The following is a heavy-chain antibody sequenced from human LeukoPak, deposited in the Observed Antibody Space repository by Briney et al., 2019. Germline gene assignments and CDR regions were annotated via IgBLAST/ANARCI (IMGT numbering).Heavy chain of an antibody. V-gene: IGHV1-69*13. CDR3: ASRDTPMVRGVIGWFDP. CDR2: IIPIFGTA. D-gene: IGHD3-10*01. Sequence: ASVKVSCKASGGTFSSYAISWVRQPPGQGLEWMGGIIPIFGTANYAQKFQGRVTITADESTSTAYMELSSLRSEDTAVYYCASRDTPMVRGVIGWFDPWGQGTLVTVSS. CDR1: GGTFSSYA. J-gene: IGHJ5*02.